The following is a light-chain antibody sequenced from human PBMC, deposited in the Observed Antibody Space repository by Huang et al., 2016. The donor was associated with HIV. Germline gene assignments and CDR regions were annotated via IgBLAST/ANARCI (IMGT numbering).Light chain of an antibody. CDR3: QQSYSTLTIT. V-gene: IGKV1-39*01. CDR2: AAS. J-gene: IGKJ5*01. CDR1: RSISSY. Sequence: DIQMTQSPSSLSASVGDRVTITCRASRSISSYFNWYRQKPGKAPKLLIYAASSLQSGGPSRFSGSGSGTDFTLTISSLQPEDFATYYCQQSYSTLTITCGQGTRLEIK.